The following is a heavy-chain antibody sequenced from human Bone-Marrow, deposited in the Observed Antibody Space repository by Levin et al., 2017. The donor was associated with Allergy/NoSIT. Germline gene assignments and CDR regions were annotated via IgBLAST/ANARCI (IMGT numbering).Heavy chain of an antibody. D-gene: IGHD2-2*01. CDR2: INPNGGFDT. CDR3: VRVKSACSKTKCYRGWFDP. V-gene: IGHV4-34*01. J-gene: IGHJ5*02. Sequence: TSETLSLTCAVIGASFNGYWWSWIRQSPGKGLEWIAEINPNGGFDTDYNASLKSRASVSADLSRSQVSLTVNSVTAADTAVYYCVRVKSACSKTKCYRGWFDPWGQGTQVIVAS. CDR1: GASFNGYW.